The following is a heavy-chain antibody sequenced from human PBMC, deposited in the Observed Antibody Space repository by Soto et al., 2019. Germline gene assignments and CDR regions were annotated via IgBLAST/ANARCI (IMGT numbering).Heavy chain of an antibody. D-gene: IGHD5-18*01. CDR3: ASASVDTAMGMIYYYYGMDV. V-gene: IGHV3-33*01. J-gene: IGHJ6*02. CDR2: IWYDGSNK. Sequence: QVQLVESGGGVVQPGRSLRLSCAASGFTFSSYGMHWVRQAPGKGLEWVAVIWYDGSNKYYADSVKGRFTIYRDNSKNPLYLQMNSLIAEDTAVYYCASASVDTAMGMIYYYYGMDVWGQGTTVTVSS. CDR1: GFTFSSYG.